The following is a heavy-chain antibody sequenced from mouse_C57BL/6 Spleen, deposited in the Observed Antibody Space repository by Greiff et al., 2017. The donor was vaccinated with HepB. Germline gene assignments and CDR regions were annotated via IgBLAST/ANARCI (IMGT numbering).Heavy chain of an antibody. CDR1: GFTFSDYY. CDR3: ARHYCGSSYNYFDY. J-gene: IGHJ2*01. V-gene: IGHV5-12*01. D-gene: IGHD1-1*01. Sequence: EVKVVESGGGLVQPGGSLKLSCAASGFTFSDYYMYWVRQTPEKRLEWVAYISNGGGSTYYPDTVKGRFTISRDNAKNTLYLQMSRLKSEDTAMYYCARHYCGSSYNYFDYWGQGTTLTVSS. CDR2: ISNGGGST.